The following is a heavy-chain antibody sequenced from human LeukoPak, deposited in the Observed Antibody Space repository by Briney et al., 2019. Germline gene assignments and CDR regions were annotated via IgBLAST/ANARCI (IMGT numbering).Heavy chain of an antibody. V-gene: IGHV4-59*08. CDR3: ARFGSDSYGYKYYFDY. J-gene: IGHJ4*02. CDR1: GGSISSYY. CDR2: ISYGGTT. Sequence: PSETLSLTCTVSGGSISSYYWRWIRQSPGKGVQWSGYISYGGTTNYDSSLQSRLTMSVDTSKNQFSLKLRSVTAADTAVYYCARFGSDSYGYKYYFDYWGQGARVTVSS. D-gene: IGHD3-16*01.